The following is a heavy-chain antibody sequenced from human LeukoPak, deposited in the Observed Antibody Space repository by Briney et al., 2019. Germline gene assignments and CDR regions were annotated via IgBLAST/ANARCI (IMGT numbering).Heavy chain of an antibody. CDR3: ARDPSQYYYTDV. Sequence: ASVKVSCKASGYTFTSYAMNWVRQAPGQGLEWMGWINPNSGGTNYAQKFQDRFTMTRDTSISTVYMELTRLTSDDTAVYYCARDPSQYYYTDVWGIGTTVTVSS. V-gene: IGHV1-2*02. CDR2: INPNSGGT. J-gene: IGHJ6*03. CDR1: GYTFTSYA.